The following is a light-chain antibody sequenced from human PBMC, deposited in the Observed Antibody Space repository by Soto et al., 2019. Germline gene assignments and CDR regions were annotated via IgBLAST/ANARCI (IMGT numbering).Light chain of an antibody. Sequence: QSVLTQPPSVSVAPGQRVTISCTGSSSNIGAGYDVQWYQQLPGAAPRLLIFGNTNRPSGVPDRFSGSRSGTSASLAISGRQAEDEADYYCQSYDISLSVSVVFGGGTKLTVL. CDR2: GNT. V-gene: IGLV1-40*01. J-gene: IGLJ2*01. CDR1: SSNIGAGYD. CDR3: QSYDISLSVSVV.